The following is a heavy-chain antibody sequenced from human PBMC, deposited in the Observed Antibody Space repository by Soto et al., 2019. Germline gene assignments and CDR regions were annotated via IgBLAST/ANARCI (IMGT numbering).Heavy chain of an antibody. V-gene: IGHV3-30*18. CDR2: ISYDGSSK. CDR3: AKGGEAAAVYYYYYYMDV. CDR1: GFTFSSYG. D-gene: IGHD2-2*01. J-gene: IGHJ6*03. Sequence: GGSLRLSCAASGFTFSSYGMHWVRQAPGKGLEWVAVISYDGSSKYYADSVKGRFTISRDNSKNTLYLQMNSLRAEDTAVYYCAKGGEAAAVYYYYYYMDVWGKGTTVTVSS.